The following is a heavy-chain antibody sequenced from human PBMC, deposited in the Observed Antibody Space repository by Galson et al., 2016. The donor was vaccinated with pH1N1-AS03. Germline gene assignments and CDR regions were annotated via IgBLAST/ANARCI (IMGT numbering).Heavy chain of an antibody. CDR3: TRLTGSGP. CDR2: IRGNGDST. J-gene: IGHJ5*02. V-gene: IGHV3-23*01. Sequence: SLRLSCAASGFSFNSYAMQWVRQAPGEGLEWVSGIRGNGDSTYYADSVKGRFTISRDNSKDMFYLQMIALRDDDTAVYYCTRLTGSGPWGQGTRVTVSS. D-gene: IGHD1-1*01. CDR1: GFSFNSYA.